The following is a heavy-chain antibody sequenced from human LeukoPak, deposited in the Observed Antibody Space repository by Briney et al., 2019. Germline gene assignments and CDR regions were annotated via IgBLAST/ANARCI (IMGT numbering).Heavy chain of an antibody. CDR1: GGSISSGGYS. Sequence: SETLSLTCAVSGGSISSGGYSWSWIRQPPGKGLEWIGYIYHSGSTYYNPSLKSRVTISVDRSKNQFSLKLSSVTAADTAVYYCARGYDSSAYYPFNYWGQGTLATVSS. CDR2: IYHSGST. V-gene: IGHV4-30-2*01. J-gene: IGHJ4*02. D-gene: IGHD3-22*01. CDR3: ARGYDSSAYYPFNY.